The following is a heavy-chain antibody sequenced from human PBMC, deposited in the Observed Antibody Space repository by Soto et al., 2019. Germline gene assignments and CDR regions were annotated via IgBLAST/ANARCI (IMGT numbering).Heavy chain of an antibody. V-gene: IGHV1-69*01. D-gene: IGHD2-2*01. CDR3: ASREDIVVVPAAGWFDP. CDR2: IVPIFGTA. J-gene: IGHJ5*02. Sequence: QVQLVQSGAEVKKPGSSVKVSCKASGGTFSSYAISWVRQAPGQGLEWMGGIVPIFGTANYAQKFQGRVTISTDEPPTTAYMHLSSLRSEDTAVYYCASREDIVVVPAAGWFDPWGQGTLVTVS. CDR1: GGTFSSYA.